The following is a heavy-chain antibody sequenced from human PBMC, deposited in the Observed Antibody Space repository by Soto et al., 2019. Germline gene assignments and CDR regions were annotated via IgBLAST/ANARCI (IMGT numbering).Heavy chain of an antibody. J-gene: IGHJ4*02. CDR3: ARVESASWFDY. D-gene: IGHD2-2*01. CDR1: GGSISNGAFY. V-gene: IGHV4-31*03. Sequence: QVQLQESGPGLVKPSQTLSLTCTVSGGSISNGAFYWSWIRQHPGKGLEWIGYIYYSGDTQYNPSLNSRLTISLDTSKNQFSLKLNSVTAADKAVYYCARVESASWFDYWGQGTLVTVSS. CDR2: IYYSGDT.